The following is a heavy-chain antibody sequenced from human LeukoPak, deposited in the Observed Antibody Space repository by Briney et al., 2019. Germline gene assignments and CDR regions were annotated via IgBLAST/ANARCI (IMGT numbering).Heavy chain of an antibody. V-gene: IGHV4-39*07. CDR1: GASVSGSAYY. Sequence: SETLSLTCTVSGASVSGSAYYWGWIRQPPGKGLEWIGNIYYSGSTYYNESLESRVTISIDTSKNQFSLKLNSVTAADTAVYYCARGEVGASFDYWGQGTLVTVSS. D-gene: IGHD1-26*01. CDR2: IYYSGST. J-gene: IGHJ4*02. CDR3: ARGEVGASFDY.